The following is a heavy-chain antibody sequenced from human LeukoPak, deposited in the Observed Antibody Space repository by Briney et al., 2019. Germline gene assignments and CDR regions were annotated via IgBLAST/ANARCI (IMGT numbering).Heavy chain of an antibody. V-gene: IGHV3-30-3*01. CDR3: AKDRSSGWYPALWYFDY. Sequence: GRSLRLSCAASGFTFSSYAMHWVRQAPGKGLEWVAAISYDGSNKYYADSVKGRFTISRDNSKNTLYLQMNSLRAEDTAVYYCAKDRSSGWYPALWYFDYWGQGTLVTVSS. D-gene: IGHD6-19*01. CDR2: ISYDGSNK. CDR1: GFTFSSYA. J-gene: IGHJ4*02.